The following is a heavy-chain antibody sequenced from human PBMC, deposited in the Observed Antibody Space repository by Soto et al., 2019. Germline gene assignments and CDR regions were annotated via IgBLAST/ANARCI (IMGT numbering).Heavy chain of an antibody. CDR1: GYTFTSYG. J-gene: IGHJ3*02. CDR2: ISAYNGNT. CDR3: ARDALGYCTNGVCSTLSPTTVGAFDI. V-gene: IGHV1-18*01. D-gene: IGHD2-8*01. Sequence: QVQLVQSGAEVKKPGASVKVSCKASGYTFTSYGISWVRQAPGQGLEWMGWISAYNGNTNYSQKLQGRVTMTTDTSTSTAYMELRSLRSDDTAVYYCARDALGYCTNGVCSTLSPTTVGAFDIWGQGTMVTVSS.